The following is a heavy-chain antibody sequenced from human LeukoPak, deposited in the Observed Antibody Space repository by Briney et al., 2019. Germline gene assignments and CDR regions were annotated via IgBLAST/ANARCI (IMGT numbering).Heavy chain of an antibody. CDR2: TYYRSKWYN. CDR1: GDSVSSNSAS. Sequence: SQTLSLTCAISGDSVSSNSASWSWTRQSPSRGLEWLGRTYYRSKWYNQYAVSVGSRITINADTSKNQLSLQLNSVTPEDTAVYYCARDLLDTTGHALGYWGQGTLVTVSS. CDR3: ARDLLDTTGHALGY. D-gene: IGHD1-1*01. V-gene: IGHV6-1*01. J-gene: IGHJ4*02.